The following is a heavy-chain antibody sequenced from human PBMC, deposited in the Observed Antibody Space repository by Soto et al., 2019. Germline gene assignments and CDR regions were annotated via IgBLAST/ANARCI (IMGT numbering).Heavy chain of an antibody. CDR2: ASYSRSP. J-gene: IGHJ4*02. D-gene: IGHD3-16*01. Sequence: QVQLQESGPGLVKPSETLSLTCTVSGDSIGSHYWSWIRQPPGEGLEWIGRASYSRSPSYNPSLKSRVTIPIATSKNQFSLKLTSVTATDTAIYYCARQWGGDYWGQGILVTVSS. V-gene: IGHV4-59*08. CDR1: GDSIGSHY. CDR3: ARQWGGDY.